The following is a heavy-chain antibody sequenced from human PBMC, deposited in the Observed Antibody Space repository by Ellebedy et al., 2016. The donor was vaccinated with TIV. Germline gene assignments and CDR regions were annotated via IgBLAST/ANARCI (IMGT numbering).Heavy chain of an antibody. J-gene: IGHJ4*02. CDR1: GYSVTNYW. CDR2: IYPGDSHT. V-gene: IGHV5-51*01. D-gene: IGHD6-13*01. Sequence: GESLTISCKGSGYSVTNYWIGRVRQMPGKGLEWIALIYPGDSHTEYSPSFQGQVTISADKSIRTAYLQWSSLKASDTAMYYCARYEGTAGGIDYWGQGTLVTVSS. CDR3: ARYEGTAGGIDY.